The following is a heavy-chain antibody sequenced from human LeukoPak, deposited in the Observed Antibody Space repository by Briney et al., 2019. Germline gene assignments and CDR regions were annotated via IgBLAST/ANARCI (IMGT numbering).Heavy chain of an antibody. CDR2: IYHSGHT. CDR1: GASVSSDY. Sequence: SETLSLTCTVSGASVSSDYWSWIRQSPGKGLEWIGYIYHSGHTMSNPSLKSRVSLSLDTSNNQFSLKLSSVTAADTAVYYCARHPFQYPFDHWGQGTVVTVSS. D-gene: IGHD2/OR15-2a*01. V-gene: IGHV4-59*08. J-gene: IGHJ5*02. CDR3: ARHPFQYPFDH.